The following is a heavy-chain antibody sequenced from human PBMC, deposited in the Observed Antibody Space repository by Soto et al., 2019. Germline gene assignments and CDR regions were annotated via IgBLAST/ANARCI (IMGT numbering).Heavy chain of an antibody. CDR1: GFTFSSYG. Sequence: GGSLRLSCAASGFTFSSYGMHWVRQAPGKGLEWVAVIWYDGSNKYYADSVKGRFTISRDNSKNTLYLQMNSLRAEDTAVYYCARDRVIAAAGTGYYYYGMDVWGQGTTVTVSS. V-gene: IGHV3-33*01. CDR3: ARDRVIAAAGTGYYYYGMDV. CDR2: IWYDGSNK. D-gene: IGHD6-13*01. J-gene: IGHJ6*02.